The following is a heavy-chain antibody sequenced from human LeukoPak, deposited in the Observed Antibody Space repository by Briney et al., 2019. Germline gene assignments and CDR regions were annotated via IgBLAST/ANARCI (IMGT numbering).Heavy chain of an antibody. Sequence: GASVKVSCKASGYTFTSYYMHWVRQAPGQGLEWMGIINPSGGSTSYAQKFQGRVTMTRDTSTSTVYMELGSLRSEDTAVYYCARSGQLDPRGFSHWGQGTLVTVSS. V-gene: IGHV1-46*01. D-gene: IGHD2-2*01. CDR2: INPSGGST. J-gene: IGHJ1*01. CDR1: GYTFTSYY. CDR3: ARSGQLDPRGFSH.